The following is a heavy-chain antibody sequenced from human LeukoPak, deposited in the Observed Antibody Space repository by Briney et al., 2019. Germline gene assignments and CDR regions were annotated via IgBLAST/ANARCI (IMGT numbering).Heavy chain of an antibody. V-gene: IGHV4-59*01. Sequence: SETLSLTCTVSGGSISDYYWNWMRQPPGKGLEWIGYIYYSGRTNYNPSLKSRVSISVDTSKNQFSLKLSSVTAADTAVYYCARDRLMAGTPTNWFDPWGQGTLVTVSS. J-gene: IGHJ5*02. D-gene: IGHD6-19*01. CDR3: ARDRLMAGTPTNWFDP. CDR2: IYYSGRT. CDR1: GGSISDYY.